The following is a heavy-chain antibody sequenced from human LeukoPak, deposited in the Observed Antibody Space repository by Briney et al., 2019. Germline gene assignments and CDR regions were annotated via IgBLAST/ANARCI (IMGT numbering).Heavy chain of an antibody. CDR2: INHSGST. CDR1: GGSLSGYF. V-gene: IGHV4-34*01. J-gene: IGHJ4*02. D-gene: IGHD4-23*01. CDR3: ASSYGGNSGY. Sequence: SETLSLTCAVYGGSLSGYFWGWIREPPGKGLEWIGEINHSGSTNYNPSLKSRVTISVDTSKNQFSLKLSSVTAADTAVYYCASSYGGNSGYWGQGTLVTVSS.